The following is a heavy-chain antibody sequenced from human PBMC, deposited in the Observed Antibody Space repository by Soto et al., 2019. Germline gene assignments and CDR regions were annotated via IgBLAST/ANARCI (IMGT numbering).Heavy chain of an antibody. CDR1: GYTFSSHW. CDR3: ARVNRITFGGLTPSPIACYPEY. J-gene: IGHJ4*02. V-gene: IGHV5-51*01. Sequence: GESLKISCEGSGYTFSSHWIGWVRQMPGKGLEWMGVIFPGDSDVRYSPSFQGQVTISADNSITTAYLQWSSLKPSDAATYYCARVNRITFGGLTPSPIACYPEYWGQGTRVTVSS. CDR2: IFPGDSDV. D-gene: IGHD3-16*01.